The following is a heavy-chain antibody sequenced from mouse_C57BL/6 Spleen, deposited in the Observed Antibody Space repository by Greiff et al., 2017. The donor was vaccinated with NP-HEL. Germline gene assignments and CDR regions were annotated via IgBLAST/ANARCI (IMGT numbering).Heavy chain of an antibody. J-gene: IGHJ2*01. CDR1: GYTFTSYW. Sequence: VQLQQPGAELVKPGASVKLSCKASGYTFTSYWMQWVKQRPGQGLEWIGEIDPSDSYTNYNQKFKGKATLTVDTSSSTAYMQLSSLTSEDSAVDYCARRGSIDYWGQGTTLTVSS. CDR3: ARRGSIDY. V-gene: IGHV1-50*01. D-gene: IGHD1-1*01. CDR2: IDPSDSYT.